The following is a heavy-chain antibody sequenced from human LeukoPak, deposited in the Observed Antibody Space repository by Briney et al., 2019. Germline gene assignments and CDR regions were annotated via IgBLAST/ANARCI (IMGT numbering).Heavy chain of an antibody. V-gene: IGHV3-7*03. CDR2: INVDGTAE. CDR3: ARDPYRFAFDI. Sequence: GGSLRLSCAASGFSFSTIYMSWVRQTPGQGLEWVANINVDGTAEYYVDSVKGRFTISRDNAKDSLYLQMNSLRAEDAAVYYCARDPYRFAFDIWGQGTVVLVSS. CDR1: GFSFSTIY. D-gene: IGHD1-26*01. J-gene: IGHJ3*02.